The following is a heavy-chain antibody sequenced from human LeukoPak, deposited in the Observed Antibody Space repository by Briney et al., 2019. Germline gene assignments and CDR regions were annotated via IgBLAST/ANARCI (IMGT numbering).Heavy chain of an antibody. CDR1: GGSISMSNW. D-gene: IGHD3-10*01. J-gene: IGHJ6*02. Sequence: SETLSLTCAVSGGSISMSNWWTWVSQTPGKGMEWIGEINYSGSTNYNPSLKSRVTISIDKSKNQFSLSLNSVTAADTAIYYCARDNYYGSGIYYGMDVWGQGTTVTVSS. CDR2: INYSGST. V-gene: IGHV4-4*02. CDR3: ARDNYYGSGIYYGMDV.